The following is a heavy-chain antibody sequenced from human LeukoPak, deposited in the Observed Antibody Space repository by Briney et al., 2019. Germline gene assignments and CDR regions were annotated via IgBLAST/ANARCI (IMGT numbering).Heavy chain of an antibody. CDR3: AKVGSDDHYMDV. CDR1: GDSISGYY. J-gene: IGHJ6*03. CDR2: IYYRGNT. Sequence: SETLSLTCTVSGDSISGYYWSWIRQSPGKGLEWIGYIYYRGNTNYNPSLKSRVTISIDTSKNQFSLRLSSVTTADTAIYYCAKVGSDDHYMDVWGKGTTVTDSS. V-gene: IGHV4-59*01. D-gene: IGHD6-25*01.